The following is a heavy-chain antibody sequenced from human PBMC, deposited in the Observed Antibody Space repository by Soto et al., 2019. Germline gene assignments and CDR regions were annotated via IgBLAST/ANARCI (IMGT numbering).Heavy chain of an antibody. D-gene: IGHD3-22*01. CDR2: ISSSGSTI. J-gene: IGHJ6*02. CDR1: GFTFSDYY. CDR3: ARFYYDSSGYSSYYYYYGMDV. V-gene: IGHV3-11*01. Sequence: GGSLRLSCAASGFTFSDYYMSWIRQAPGKGLEWVSYISSSGSTIYYADSVKGRFTISRDNAKNSLYLQMNSLRAEDTAVYYCARFYYDSSGYSSYYYYYGMDVWGQGTTVTV.